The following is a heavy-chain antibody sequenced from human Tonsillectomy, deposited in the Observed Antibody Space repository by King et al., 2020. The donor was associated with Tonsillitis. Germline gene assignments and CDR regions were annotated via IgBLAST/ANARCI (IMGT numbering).Heavy chain of an antibody. Sequence: VQLVESGGGVVQPGRSLRLSCAASGFTFSSYAMHWVRPAPGKGLEWVAVISYDGSNKYYADSVKGRSTISRDNSKNTLYLQMNSLRAEDTAVYYCARGGTGVRFLEWSLYYFDYWGQGTLVTVSS. D-gene: IGHD3-3*01. CDR2: ISYDGSNK. V-gene: IGHV3-30-3*01. J-gene: IGHJ4*02. CDR1: GFTFSSYA. CDR3: ARGGTGVRFLEWSLYYFDY.